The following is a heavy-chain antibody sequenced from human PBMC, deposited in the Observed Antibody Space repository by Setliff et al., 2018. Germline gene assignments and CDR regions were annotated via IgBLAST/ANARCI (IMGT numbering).Heavy chain of an antibody. Sequence: SETLSLTCAVSGFSISSGYYWGWIRQLPGKGLEWIVNIHHSGKAYYNPSLKSRVTMSVDTSKNHVSLKLSSVTAADTAVYYCARAHTWSLPNDNSGYPGWFDPWGQGTLVTVS. V-gene: IGHV4-38-2*01. D-gene: IGHD3-22*01. CDR2: IHHSGKA. CDR3: ARAHTWSLPNDNSGYPGWFDP. CDR1: GFSISSGYY. J-gene: IGHJ5*02.